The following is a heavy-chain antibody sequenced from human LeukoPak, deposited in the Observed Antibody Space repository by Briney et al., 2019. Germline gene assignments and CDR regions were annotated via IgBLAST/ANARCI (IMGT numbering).Heavy chain of an antibody. CDR2: MDPNSGNT. CDR3: VRAMDPLDTFNYQYAMDV. J-gene: IGHJ6*02. D-gene: IGHD5-24*01. V-gene: IGHV1-8*01. Sequence: ASVKVSCKASGYTFNNYDINWVRQAPGQGLEWMGWMDPNSGNTGYAQKFQGRVTLTRETFISTAYMELSSLRSEDTAVYYCVRAMDPLDTFNYQYAMDVWGQGTMVTVSS. CDR1: GYTFNNYD.